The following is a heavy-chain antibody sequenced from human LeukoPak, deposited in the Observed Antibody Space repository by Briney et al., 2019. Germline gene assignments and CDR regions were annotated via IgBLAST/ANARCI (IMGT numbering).Heavy chain of an antibody. Sequence: SETLSLTCTVSGGSISNKNYHWGWIRQPPGKGLEWIGSIYYSGSTNYNPSLKSRVTISVDTSKNQFSLKLSSVTAADTAVYYCAREGIRSSSYYYYMDVWGKGTTVTVSS. D-gene: IGHD6-6*01. V-gene: IGHV4-39*07. CDR2: IYYSGST. CDR1: GGSISNKNYH. CDR3: AREGIRSSSYYYYMDV. J-gene: IGHJ6*03.